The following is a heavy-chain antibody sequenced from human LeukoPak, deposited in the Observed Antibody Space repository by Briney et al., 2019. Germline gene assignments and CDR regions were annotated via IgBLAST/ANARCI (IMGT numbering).Heavy chain of an antibody. CDR2: IKYDASNK. Sequence: GGYLRLSCAASGFTFSNYGMHWVRQAPGKGLEWVAFIKYDASNKYYSDSVKGRFTISRDNSKNTLYLQMNSLRPEDTAVYYCAKITDPQFDIWGQGTMVTVSS. V-gene: IGHV3-30*02. CDR1: GFTFSNYG. D-gene: IGHD3-16*01. CDR3: AKITDPQFDI. J-gene: IGHJ3*02.